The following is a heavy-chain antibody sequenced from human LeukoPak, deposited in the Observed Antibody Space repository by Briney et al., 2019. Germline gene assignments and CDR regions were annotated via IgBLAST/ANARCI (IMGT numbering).Heavy chain of an antibody. J-gene: IGHJ4*02. CDR1: GFTPSSYA. Sequence: PGGSLRLSCSPSGFTPSSYAMDWVRHAPGEGLEYVSAISIIGGSTYYADSAKGRFTSSRDNCKNTLYLQMSSLRAEDTAVYYCVINYYGSGSYYRRLDYWGQGTLVTVSS. CDR3: VINYYGSGSYYRRLDY. V-gene: IGHV3-64D*06. D-gene: IGHD3-10*01. CDR2: ISIIGGST.